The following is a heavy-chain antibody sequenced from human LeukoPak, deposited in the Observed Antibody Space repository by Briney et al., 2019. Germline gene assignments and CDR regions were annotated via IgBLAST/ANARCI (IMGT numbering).Heavy chain of an antibody. V-gene: IGHV3-48*02. J-gene: IGHJ3*02. CDR1: GFIFSNSN. Sequence: GGSLRLSCAASGFIFSNSNMHWVRQAPGKGLEWVSYISSSSSTMYYADSVKGRFTISRDNANNSLFLQMNSLRDEDTAVYYCAREDYYDSSGYLYAFDIRGQGTMVTASS. D-gene: IGHD3-22*01. CDR2: ISSSSSTM. CDR3: AREDYYDSSGYLYAFDI.